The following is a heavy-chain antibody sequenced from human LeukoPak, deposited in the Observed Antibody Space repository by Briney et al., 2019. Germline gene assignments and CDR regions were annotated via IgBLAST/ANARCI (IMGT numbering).Heavy chain of an antibody. D-gene: IGHD5-12*01. CDR3: ARYDGYDLRY. CDR1: GFTFSNYW. CDR2: INEGGSDK. Sequence: GGSLRLSCAASGFTFSNYWMSWVRQAPGEGLEWVAKINEGGSDKHYVDSVKGRFTISRDNAKNSLYLEMNGLRAEDTAVYYCARYDGYDLRYWGQGTLVTVSS. J-gene: IGHJ4*02. V-gene: IGHV3-7*04.